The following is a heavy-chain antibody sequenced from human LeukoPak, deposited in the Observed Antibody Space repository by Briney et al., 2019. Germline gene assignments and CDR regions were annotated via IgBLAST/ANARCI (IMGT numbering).Heavy chain of an antibody. D-gene: IGHD4-17*01. J-gene: IGHJ1*01. Sequence: SETLSLTCTVSGGSISSYYWSWIRQPPGKGLEWIGYIYYSGSTNYNPSLKSRVTISVDTSKNQFSLKLSSVTAADTAVYYCARGPDGDYYGDYGIPWVAEYFQHWGQGTLVTVSS. V-gene: IGHV4-59*01. CDR1: GGSISSYY. CDR2: IYYSGST. CDR3: ARGPDGDYYGDYGIPWVAEYFQH.